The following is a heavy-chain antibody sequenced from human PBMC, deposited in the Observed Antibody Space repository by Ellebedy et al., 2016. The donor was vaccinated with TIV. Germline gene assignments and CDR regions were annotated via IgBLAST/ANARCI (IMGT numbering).Heavy chain of an antibody. J-gene: IGHJ4*02. CDR2: ISSRSSYS. CDR3: ARNGYEDVWGSYHHDY. Sequence: GESLKISCAASGFTFSDYYMSWIRQAPGKGLEWVSYISSRSSYSNYTDSVKGRFTISRDNAKNSLYLQMNSLRAEDTAVYYCARNGYEDVWGSYHHDYWGQGALVTVSS. CDR1: GFTFSDYY. D-gene: IGHD3-16*02. V-gene: IGHV3-11*06.